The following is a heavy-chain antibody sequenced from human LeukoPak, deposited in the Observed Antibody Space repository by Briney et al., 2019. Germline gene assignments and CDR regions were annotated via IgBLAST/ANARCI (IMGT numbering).Heavy chain of an antibody. J-gene: IGHJ1*01. D-gene: IGHD2-21*02. CDR3: ARPLPAYCGGDCYPEYFQH. Sequence: GESLKISCKGSGYSFTSYWIGWVRQMLGKGLEWMGIIYPGDSDTRYSPSLQGQVTISADKSISTAYLQWSSLKASDTAMYYCARPLPAYCGGDCYPEYFQHWGQGTLVTVSS. CDR1: GYSFTSYW. V-gene: IGHV5-51*01. CDR2: IYPGDSDT.